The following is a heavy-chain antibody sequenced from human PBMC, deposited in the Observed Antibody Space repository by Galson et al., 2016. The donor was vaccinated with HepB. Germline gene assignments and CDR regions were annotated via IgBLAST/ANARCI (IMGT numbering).Heavy chain of an antibody. V-gene: IGHV3-30*04. Sequence: SLRLSCAASGFTFSDFAMHWVRQAPGKGLEWVAIITYDGSHKFYGDSVKGRFTISRDNYKNTLDLQMNSLTAEDTAVYYCTRGFGSTSHNWFDPWGQGTLVTVSS. D-gene: IGHD2-2*01. CDR1: GFTFSDFA. J-gene: IGHJ5*02. CDR3: TRGFGSTSHNWFDP. CDR2: ITYDGSHK.